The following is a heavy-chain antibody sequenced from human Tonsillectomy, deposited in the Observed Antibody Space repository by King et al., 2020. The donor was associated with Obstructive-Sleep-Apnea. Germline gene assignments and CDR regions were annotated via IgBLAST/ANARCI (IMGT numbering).Heavy chain of an antibody. CDR1: GFTFSNSW. J-gene: IGHJ4*02. D-gene: IGHD2-15*01. V-gene: IGHV3-74*01. CDR3: ARRHTGGGFLGY. CDR2: MNSDGSSI. Sequence: VQLVESGGGLVQPGGSLRFSCAASGFTFSNSWMHWVRQAPGMGLVWVSRMNSDGSSIAYADSVKGRFTISRDNAKNTLYRQMNSLRAEDTAVYYCARRHTGGGFLGYWGQGTLVAVSS.